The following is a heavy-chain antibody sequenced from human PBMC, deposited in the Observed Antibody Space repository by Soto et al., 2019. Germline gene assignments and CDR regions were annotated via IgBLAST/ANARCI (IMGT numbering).Heavy chain of an antibody. J-gene: IGHJ5*02. CDR1: GGYVSSYY. V-gene: IGHV4-59*02. CDR2: SGST. Sequence: QVQLQESGPGLVKPSETLSLTCTVSGGYVSSYYWSWSRQPPGKGLEWIGYSGSTNYNPSLKSRVTRSVDTSKNQFSLNLSSVTAADTAVYCCARLSAGWLDPWGEGTLGTVAS. D-gene: IGHD6-19*01. CDR3: ARLSAGWLDP.